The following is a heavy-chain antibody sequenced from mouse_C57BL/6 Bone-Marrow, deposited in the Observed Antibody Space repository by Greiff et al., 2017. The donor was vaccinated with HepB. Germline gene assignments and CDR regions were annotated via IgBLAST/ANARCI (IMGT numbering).Heavy chain of an antibody. D-gene: IGHD1-1*01. Sequence: EVQLQESGGDLVKPGGSLKLSCAASGFTFSSYGMSWVRQTPDKRLEWVATISSGGSYTYYPDSVKGRFTISRDNAKNTLYLQMSSLKSEDTAMYYCASITTVVASYWYFDVWGTGTTVTVSS. CDR1: GFTFSSYG. J-gene: IGHJ1*03. CDR2: ISSGGSYT. V-gene: IGHV5-6*01. CDR3: ASITTVVASYWYFDV.